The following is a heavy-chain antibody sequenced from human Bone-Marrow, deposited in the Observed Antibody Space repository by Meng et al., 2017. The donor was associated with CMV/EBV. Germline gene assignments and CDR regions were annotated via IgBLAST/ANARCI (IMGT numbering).Heavy chain of an antibody. CDR2: INPNSGGT. CDR1: GYTFTGYY. V-gene: IGHV1-2*02. Sequence: ASVKVSCKASGYTFTGYYMHWVRQAPGQGLEWMGWINPNSGGTNYAQKFQGRVTMTRDTSISTACMELSRLRSDDTAVYYCASLRITIFGVVRFDPWGQGTLVTVSS. CDR3: ASLRITIFGVVRFDP. D-gene: IGHD3-3*01. J-gene: IGHJ5*02.